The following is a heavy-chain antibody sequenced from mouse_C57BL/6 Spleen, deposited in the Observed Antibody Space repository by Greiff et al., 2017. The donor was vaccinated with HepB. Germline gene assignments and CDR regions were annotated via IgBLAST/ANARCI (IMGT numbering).Heavy chain of an antibody. CDR1: GYAFSSYW. CDR2: IYPGDGDT. D-gene: IGHD2-4*01. CDR3: ARTLYYDYSHFDY. Sequence: VQLQESGAELVKPGASVKISCKASGYAFSSYWMNWVKQRPGKGLEWIGQIYPGDGDTNYNGKFKGKATLTADKSSSTAYMQLSSLTSEDSAVYFCARTLYYDYSHFDYWGQGTTRTVSS. J-gene: IGHJ2*01. V-gene: IGHV1-80*01.